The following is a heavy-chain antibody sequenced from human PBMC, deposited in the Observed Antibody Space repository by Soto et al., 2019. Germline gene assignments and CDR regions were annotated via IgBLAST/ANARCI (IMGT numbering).Heavy chain of an antibody. V-gene: IGHV1-3*01. CDR2: INAGNGNT. Sequence: ASVKVSCKASGGTFSSYTISWVRQAPGQRLEWMGWINAGNGNTKYSQKFQGRVTITRDTSASTAYMELSSLRSEDTAVYYCARGDIVVPFGPWGQGTLVTVSS. CDR3: ARGDIVVPFGP. CDR1: GGTFSSYT. J-gene: IGHJ5*02. D-gene: IGHD5-12*01.